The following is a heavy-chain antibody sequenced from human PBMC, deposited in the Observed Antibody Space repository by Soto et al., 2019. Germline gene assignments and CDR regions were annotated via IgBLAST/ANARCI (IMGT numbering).Heavy chain of an antibody. D-gene: IGHD6-13*01. V-gene: IGHV4-4*07. CDR1: GTSVRHFY. J-gene: IGHJ2*01. CDR3: VRDRADFSSTYYHYFSV. Sequence: SETLSLTCKVSGTSVRHFYWSWIRQSAGKGLEWIGRIYSTGTTNFNPSLKSRLTMSMDMSKNQVSLNLTSVTAADTAVYYCVRDRADFSSTYYHYFSVWGRGTLVTSPQ. CDR2: IYSTGTT.